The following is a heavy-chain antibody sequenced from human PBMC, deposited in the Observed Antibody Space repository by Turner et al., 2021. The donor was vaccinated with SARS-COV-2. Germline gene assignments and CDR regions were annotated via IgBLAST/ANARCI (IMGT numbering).Heavy chain of an antibody. Sequence: QVQLVESGGRVVQPGVSLRLSCAASGFTFSSYDMHWVRQAPGKGLEWAAVISFDGSNKYYADSVKGRFTISRDNYKNTLYLQMNSRRAEDTAVYYCAKSGYSYGYREYYFDYWGQGTLVTVSS. CDR2: ISFDGSNK. CDR1: GFTFSSYD. V-gene: IGHV3-30*18. D-gene: IGHD5-18*01. CDR3: AKSGYSYGYREYYFDY. J-gene: IGHJ4*02.